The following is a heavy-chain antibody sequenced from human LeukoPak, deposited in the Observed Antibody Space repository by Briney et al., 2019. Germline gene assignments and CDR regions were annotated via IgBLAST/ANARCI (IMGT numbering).Heavy chain of an antibody. CDR1: GGTFSSYA. CDR2: ISTYNGDT. D-gene: IGHD6-19*01. J-gene: IGHJ4*02. CDR3: ARDPSNTSGWYIYFDY. V-gene: IGHV1-18*01. Sequence: ASVKVSCKASGGTFSSYAITWVRQAPGQGLEWMGWISTYNGDTKYAQKLQGRVTLTTDTSTSTAYMDLRSLTSDDTAVYYCARDPSNTSGWYIYFDYWGQGTLVTVSS.